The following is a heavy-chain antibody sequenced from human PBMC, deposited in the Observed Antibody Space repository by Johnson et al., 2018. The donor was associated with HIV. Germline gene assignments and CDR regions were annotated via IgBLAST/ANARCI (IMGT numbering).Heavy chain of an antibody. CDR3: ARGWLGLDAFDI. D-gene: IGHD6-19*01. Sequence: VQLVESGGGVVQPGRSLRLSCAASGFTFSSYAMHWVRQVAGKGLEWVSGISWNSGSIGYADSLKGRFTISRDNAKNSLYLQMNSLGVEDTALYYCARGWLGLDAFDIWGQGTMVTVSS. J-gene: IGHJ3*02. V-gene: IGHV3-9*01. CDR1: GFTFSSYA. CDR2: ISWNSGSI.